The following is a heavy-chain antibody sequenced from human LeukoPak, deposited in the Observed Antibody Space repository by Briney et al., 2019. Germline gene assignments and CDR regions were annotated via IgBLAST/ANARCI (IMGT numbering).Heavy chain of an antibody. Sequence: GGSLRLSCAASGFTFSSYGMHRVRQAPGKGLEWVAVISYDGSNKYYADSVKGRFTISRDNSKNTLYLQMNSLRAEDTAVYYCAKDEQPSGYVPDYWGQGTLVTVSS. CDR3: AKDEQPSGYVPDY. CDR2: ISYDGSNK. V-gene: IGHV3-30*18. D-gene: IGHD5-12*01. CDR1: GFTFSSYG. J-gene: IGHJ4*02.